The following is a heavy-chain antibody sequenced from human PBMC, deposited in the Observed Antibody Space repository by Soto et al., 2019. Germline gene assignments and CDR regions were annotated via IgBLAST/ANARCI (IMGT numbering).Heavy chain of an antibody. V-gene: IGHV1-18*01. Sequence: QVQLVQSGAEVKKPGASVRVSCKTSGYTFTSYGISWVRQAPGQGLEWMGWISAYNGNTNYAQSLQGRVTMTTDTSTTTAYMVLRSLKSDDTAVYYCARVSPSSRAAEPWGQGTLVTVS. CDR2: ISAYNGNT. J-gene: IGHJ4*02. D-gene: IGHD6-13*01. CDR1: GYTFTSYG. CDR3: ARVSPSSRAAEP.